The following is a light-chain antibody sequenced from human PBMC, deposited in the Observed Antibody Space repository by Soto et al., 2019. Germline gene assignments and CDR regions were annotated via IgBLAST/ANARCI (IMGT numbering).Light chain of an antibody. CDR1: SSDVGDYNY. CDR2: EVS. Sequence: QSVLTRPASVSGSPGQSISISCTGTSSDVGDYNYVSWYQQVPGKAPKVMIYEVSNRPSGVSNRFSGSKSGITASLTISVLQAEDEADYYCSSYTSSSTYVFGTGTKVTVL. J-gene: IGLJ1*01. V-gene: IGLV2-14*01. CDR3: SSYTSSSTYV.